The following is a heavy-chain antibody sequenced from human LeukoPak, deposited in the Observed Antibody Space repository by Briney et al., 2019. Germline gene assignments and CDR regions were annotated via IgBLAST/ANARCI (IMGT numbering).Heavy chain of an antibody. CDR2: IYTSGST. V-gene: IGHV4-4*07. Sequence: SETLSLTCTVSGGSISSYYWSWIRQPAGKGLEWIGRIYTSGSTNYNPSLKSRVTMSVDTSKNQFSLKLSSVTAADTAVYYCARGQQLVGEYYMDVCGKGTTVTVSS. CDR1: GGSISSYY. J-gene: IGHJ6*03. CDR3: ARGQQLVGEYYMDV. D-gene: IGHD6-13*01.